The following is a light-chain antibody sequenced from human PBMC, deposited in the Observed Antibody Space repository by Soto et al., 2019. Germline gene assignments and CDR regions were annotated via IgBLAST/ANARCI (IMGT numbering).Light chain of an antibody. CDR2: LGS. CDR1: ESLLHGNGYNY. Sequence: DIVMSQSPLSLPVTPGEPASISCRSGESLLHGNGYNYLDWYLQKPGQSPQLLIYLGSTRASGVPDRFSGSGSGTDFTLKISRVEAEDVGVYFCMQALQTPFTFGPGTKVESK. CDR3: MQALQTPFT. J-gene: IGKJ3*01. V-gene: IGKV2-28*01.